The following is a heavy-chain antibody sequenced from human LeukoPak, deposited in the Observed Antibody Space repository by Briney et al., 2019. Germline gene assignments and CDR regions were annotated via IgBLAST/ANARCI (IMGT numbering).Heavy chain of an antibody. D-gene: IGHD3-3*01. CDR1: GGSISSYY. Sequence: SETLSLTCTVSGGSISSYYWSWIRQPAGKGLEWIGRIYTSGSTNYNPSLKSRVTMSVDTSKNQFSLKLSSVTAADTAVYYCARDRLRFLEWYEGDGKTDAFDIWGQGTMVTVSS. V-gene: IGHV4-4*07. CDR3: ARDRLRFLEWYEGDGKTDAFDI. J-gene: IGHJ3*02. CDR2: IYTSGST.